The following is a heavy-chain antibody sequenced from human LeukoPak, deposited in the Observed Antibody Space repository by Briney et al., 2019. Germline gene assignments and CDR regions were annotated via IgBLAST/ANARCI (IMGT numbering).Heavy chain of an antibody. Sequence: SQTLSLTCAISGDSVSSNNAAWNWIRQSPSRGLEWLGRAYYRSKWFNDYAVSVKSRITITSDTSKNQFSRQLNSVTPEDTAVYYCARTRYSSGGAYYYGVDVWGQGTTVTVSS. J-gene: IGHJ6*02. CDR3: ARTRYSSGGAYYYGVDV. D-gene: IGHD6-19*01. CDR2: AYYRSKWFN. V-gene: IGHV6-1*01. CDR1: GDSVSSNNAA.